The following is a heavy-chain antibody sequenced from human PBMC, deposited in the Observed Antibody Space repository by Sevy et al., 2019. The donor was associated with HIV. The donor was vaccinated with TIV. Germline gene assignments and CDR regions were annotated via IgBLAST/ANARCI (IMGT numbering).Heavy chain of an antibody. CDR2: TYYRSKWYS. D-gene: IGHD1-7*01. Sequence: KQSQTLSPTCAISGDRVSSSSAAWNWFRQSPSRGLEWLGRTYYRSKWYSDYEVSVKGRVTINTDTSKNQFSLHLESVTPEDTAVYFCARGDELNSYDYGMDVWGQGTTVTVSS. CDR3: ARGDELNSYDYGMDV. CDR1: GDRVSSSSAA. V-gene: IGHV6-1*01. J-gene: IGHJ6*02.